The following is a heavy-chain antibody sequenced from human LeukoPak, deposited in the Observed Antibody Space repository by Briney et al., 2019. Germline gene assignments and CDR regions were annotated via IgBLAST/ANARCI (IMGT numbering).Heavy chain of an antibody. D-gene: IGHD3-10*01. CDR2: IYYSGST. J-gene: IGHJ2*01. Sequence: PSETLSLTCTVSGGSISSYYWSWIRQPPGKGLEWIGYIYYSGSTNYNPSLKSRVTISVDTSKNQFSLKLSSVTAADTAVYYCARDRELLWFGGRPRYWYFDLWGRGTLVTVSS. V-gene: IGHV4-59*01. CDR3: ARDRELLWFGGRPRYWYFDL. CDR1: GGSISSYY.